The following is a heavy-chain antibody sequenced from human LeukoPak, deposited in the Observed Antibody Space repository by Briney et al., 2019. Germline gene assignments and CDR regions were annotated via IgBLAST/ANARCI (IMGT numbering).Heavy chain of an antibody. CDR2: INTNTGNP. Sequence: ASVKVSCKASGYTFTSYAMNWVRQAPGQGLEWMGWINTNTGNPTHAQGFTGRFVFSLDTSVSTAYLQISSLKAEDTAVYYCARGADYYGSGSYYIYYYMDVWGKGTTVTVSS. J-gene: IGHJ6*03. V-gene: IGHV7-4-1*02. CDR3: ARGADYYGSGSYYIYYYMDV. CDR1: GYTFTSYA. D-gene: IGHD3-10*01.